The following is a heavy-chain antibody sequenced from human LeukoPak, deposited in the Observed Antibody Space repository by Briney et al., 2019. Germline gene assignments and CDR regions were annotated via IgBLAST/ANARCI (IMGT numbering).Heavy chain of an antibody. CDR2: INHSGST. Sequence: SGTLSLTCAVYGGSFSGYYWSWIRQPPGKGLEWIGEINHSGSTNYNPSLKSRVTISVDTSKNQFSLKLSSVTAADTAVYYCARGGDQFLEWLFADAFDIWGQGTMVTVSS. CDR3: ARGGDQFLEWLFADAFDI. D-gene: IGHD3-3*01. CDR1: GGSFSGYY. V-gene: IGHV4-34*01. J-gene: IGHJ3*02.